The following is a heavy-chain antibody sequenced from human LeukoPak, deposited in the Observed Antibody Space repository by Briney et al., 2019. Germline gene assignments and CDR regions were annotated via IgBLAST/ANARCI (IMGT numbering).Heavy chain of an antibody. J-gene: IGHJ6*03. CDR1: GFTFGNYW. Sequence: QPGGSLRLSCAASGFTFGNYWMHWVRQAPGKGLVWVSRINSDGSSTSYADSVKGRFTISRDNAKNTLYLQMNSLRAEDTTVYYCAKQDFGYYYYYYMDVWGKGTTVTVSS. D-gene: IGHD2-15*01. CDR2: INSDGSST. V-gene: IGHV3-74*01. CDR3: AKQDFGYYYYYYMDV.